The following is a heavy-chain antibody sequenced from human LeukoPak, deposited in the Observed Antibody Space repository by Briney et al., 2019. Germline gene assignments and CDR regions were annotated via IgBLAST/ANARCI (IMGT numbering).Heavy chain of an antibody. CDR1: GLIFSNYA. J-gene: IGHJ4*02. CDR2: ISGSEGDT. D-gene: IGHD1-1*01. Sequence: PGGSLRPSCAASGLIFSNYAVSWVRQPPGRGREWVTAISGSEGDTDYPDSVTGRFAISSDKYKNMLYLQMDGLRVEDTDVYYCAKEMRRLTTVPCYFDLWGQGTLVSVSS. CDR3: AKEMRRLTTVPCYFDL. V-gene: IGHV3-23*01.